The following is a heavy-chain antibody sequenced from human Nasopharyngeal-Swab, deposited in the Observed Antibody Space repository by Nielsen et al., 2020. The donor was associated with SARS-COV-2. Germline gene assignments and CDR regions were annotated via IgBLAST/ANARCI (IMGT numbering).Heavy chain of an antibody. V-gene: IGHV4-59*01. D-gene: IGHD5-18*01. Sequence: GSLRLSCSVSGGSISSYYWSWIRQRPGKGLEWLGHVFYSGTTNYNPSLKSRVSISVDTSKNHFSLKLRSMTAADTAVYFCARSGYSYGLPVGYFGHWGQGILVTVSS. CDR1: GGSISSYY. CDR2: VFYSGTT. J-gene: IGHJ4*02. CDR3: ARSGYSYGLPVGYFGH.